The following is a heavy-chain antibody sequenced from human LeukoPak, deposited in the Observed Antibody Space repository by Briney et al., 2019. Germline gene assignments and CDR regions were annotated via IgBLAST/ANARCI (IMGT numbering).Heavy chain of an antibody. CDR2: IIPIFGTA. D-gene: IGHD3-22*01. CDR3: ARPLYYYDSSGRNDAFDI. CDR1: GGTFSSYA. V-gene: IGHV1-69*05. J-gene: IGHJ3*02. Sequence: GASVKVSCKAPGGTFSSYAISWVRQAPGQGLEWMGGIIPIFGTANYAQKFQGRVTITTDESTSTAYMELSSLRSEDTAVYYCARPLYYYDSSGRNDAFDIWGQGTMVTVSS.